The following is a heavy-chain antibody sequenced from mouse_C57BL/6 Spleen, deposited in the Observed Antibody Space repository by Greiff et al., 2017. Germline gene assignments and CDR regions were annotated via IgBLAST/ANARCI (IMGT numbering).Heavy chain of an antibody. D-gene: IGHD4-1*01. CDR1: GYSFSSYW. V-gene: IGHV1-80*01. Sequence: QVQLQQSGAELVKPGASVKISCKASGYSFSSYWLTWVKQRPGTGLEWIGQIYPGDGDTNYNGKFKGKATLTADKSSSTAYMQLSSLTSEDSAVYFCARGELGYFDYWGQGTTLTVSS. CDR2: IYPGDGDT. CDR3: ARGELGYFDY. J-gene: IGHJ2*01.